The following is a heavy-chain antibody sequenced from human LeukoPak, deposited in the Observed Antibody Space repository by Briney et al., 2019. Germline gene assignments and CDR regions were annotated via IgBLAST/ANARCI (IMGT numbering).Heavy chain of an antibody. CDR1: GYTFTSYD. CDR2: MNPNSGNT. V-gene: IGHV1-8*01. CDR3: ARGSLHYDFWSGYYSPWPAGMDV. D-gene: IGHD3-3*01. J-gene: IGHJ6*02. Sequence: ASVKVSCKASGYTFTSYDIHWVRQATGQGLEWMGWMNPNSGNTGYAQKFQGRVTMTRNTSISTAYMELSSLRSEDTAVYYCARGSLHYDFWSGYYSPWPAGMDVWGQGTTVTVSS.